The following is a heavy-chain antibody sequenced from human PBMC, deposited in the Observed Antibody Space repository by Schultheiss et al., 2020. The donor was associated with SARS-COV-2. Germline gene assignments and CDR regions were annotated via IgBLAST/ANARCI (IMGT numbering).Heavy chain of an antibody. CDR3: ARLHGYSYGGGMDV. J-gene: IGHJ6*02. V-gene: IGHV3-30*04. D-gene: IGHD5-18*01. CDR2: ISYDGSNK. Sequence: GGSLRLSCAASGFTFSSYAMSWVRQAPGRGLEWVAVISYDGSNKYYADSVKGRFTISRDNSKNTLYLQMNSLRAEDTAVYYCARLHGYSYGGGMDVWGQGTTVTVSS. CDR1: GFTFSSYA.